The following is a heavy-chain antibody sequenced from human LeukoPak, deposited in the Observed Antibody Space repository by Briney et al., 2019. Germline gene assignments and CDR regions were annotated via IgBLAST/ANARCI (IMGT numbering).Heavy chain of an antibody. CDR2: INPSGGST. CDR1: GGTFSSYA. D-gene: IGHD1-26*01. J-gene: IGHJ4*02. V-gene: IGHV1-46*01. CDR3: ARDILHDSRDY. Sequence: ASVKVSCKASGGTFSSYAISWARQAPGQGLEWMGIINPSGGSTSYAQKFQGRVTMTRDTSTSTVYMELSSLRSEDTAAHYCARDILHDSRDYWGQGTLVTVSS.